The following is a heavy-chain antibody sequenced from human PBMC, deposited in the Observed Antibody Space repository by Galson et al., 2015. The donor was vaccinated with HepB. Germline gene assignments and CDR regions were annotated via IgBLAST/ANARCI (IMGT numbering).Heavy chain of an antibody. Sequence: SVKVSCKASGGTFSSYAISWVRQAPGQGLEWMGGIIPIFGTANYAQKFQGRVTITADESTSTAYMELSSLRSEDTAVYYCAREGAPHYDFWSGYFFPPPYYYYYGMDVWGQGTTVTVSS. CDR3: AREGAPHYDFWSGYFFPPPYYYYYGMDV. V-gene: IGHV1-69*13. J-gene: IGHJ6*02. CDR1: GGTFSSYA. D-gene: IGHD3-3*01. CDR2: IIPIFGTA.